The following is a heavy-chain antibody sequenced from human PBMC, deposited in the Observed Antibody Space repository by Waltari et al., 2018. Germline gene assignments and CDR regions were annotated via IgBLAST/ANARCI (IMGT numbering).Heavy chain of an antibody. CDR2: ISDSGGST. CDR1: GFTFSSYA. CDR3: GKLDYDGNGFPNYFDH. J-gene: IGHJ4*02. Sequence: EVRLLESGGGLVQPGGSLRLSCAASGFTFSSYAVPWVRQAPGKGLDWVSTISDSGGSTYYADSVKGRFTISRDNSKITLYLQMSSLRVEDTAIYYCGKLDYDGNGFPNYFDHWGQGTLVTVSS. V-gene: IGHV3-23*01. D-gene: IGHD3-22*01.